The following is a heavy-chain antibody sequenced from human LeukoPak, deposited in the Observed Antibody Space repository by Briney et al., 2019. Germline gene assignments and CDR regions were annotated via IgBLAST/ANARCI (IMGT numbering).Heavy chain of an antibody. D-gene: IGHD1-26*01. CDR3: AKSGGYGLIDY. CDR2: IYSSGST. CDR1: GASISGSGYY. J-gene: IGHJ4*02. V-gene: IGHV4-39*01. Sequence: SETLSLTCTVSGASISGSGYYWGWIRQPPGKGLEWIGSIYSSGSTYYNASLQTRVTISIETSKNQISLRLNSVTAADTAMYYCAKSGGYGLIDYWGQGTLVTVSS.